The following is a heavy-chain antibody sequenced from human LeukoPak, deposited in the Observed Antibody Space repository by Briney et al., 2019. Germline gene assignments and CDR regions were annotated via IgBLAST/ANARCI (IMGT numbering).Heavy chain of an antibody. J-gene: IGHJ4*02. Sequence: GGSLRLSCAASGFTFSSYWMSRARQAPGKGLEWVANIKTDGSQIYYVDSVKGRFTISRDNAKNSLYLQMNSLRAEDTAVYYCARDLNWETYWGQGTLVSVSS. CDR2: IKTDGSQI. CDR3: ARDLNWETY. CDR1: GFTFSSYW. V-gene: IGHV3-7*01. D-gene: IGHD7-27*01.